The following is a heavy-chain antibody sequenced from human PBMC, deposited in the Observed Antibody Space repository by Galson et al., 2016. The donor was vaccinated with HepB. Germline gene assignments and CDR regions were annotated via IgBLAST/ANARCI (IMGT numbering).Heavy chain of an antibody. CDR3: AKIGQRTPHPDY. CDR1: GFTFSSYD. V-gene: IGHV3-23*01. CDR2: IKGSGGST. J-gene: IGHJ4*02. Sequence: SLRLSCAASGFTFSSYDMSWVRQAPGKGLEWVSAIKGSGGSTFYADSVKGRFTISRDNSMNTLYLLMNSLRAEDTAVYYCAKIGQRTPHPDYWGQGTLVTVSS.